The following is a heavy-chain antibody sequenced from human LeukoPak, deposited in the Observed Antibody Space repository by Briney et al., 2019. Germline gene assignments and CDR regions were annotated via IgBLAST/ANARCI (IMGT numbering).Heavy chain of an antibody. CDR1: GGTFSSYA. J-gene: IGHJ4*02. CDR3: AQTGNVWGSYRPPVY. CDR2: IIPIFGTA. V-gene: IGHV1-69*13. D-gene: IGHD3-16*02. Sequence: ASVKVSCKASGGTFSSYAISWVRKAPGQGLEWMVGIIPIFGTANYAQKFQGRVTITADESTSTAYMELSSLRSEDTAVYYCAQTGNVWGSYRPPVYWGPGTLVTVSS.